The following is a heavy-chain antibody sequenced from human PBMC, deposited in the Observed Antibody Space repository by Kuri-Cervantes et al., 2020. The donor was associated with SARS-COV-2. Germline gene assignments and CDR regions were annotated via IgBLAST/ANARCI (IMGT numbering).Heavy chain of an antibody. V-gene: IGHV4-34*01. J-gene: IGHJ6*03. CDR3: ARDLLPPHTIFGVVHTEVYYYYYMDV. CDR1: GGSFSNYY. Sequence: SQTLSLTCAVYGGSFSNYYWSWIRQPPGKGLEWIGEINHSGSTNYNPSLKSRVTMSVDTSKNQFSLKLSSVTAADTAVYYCARDLLPPHTIFGVVHTEVYYYYYMDVWGKGTTVTGSS. D-gene: IGHD3-3*01. CDR2: INHSGST.